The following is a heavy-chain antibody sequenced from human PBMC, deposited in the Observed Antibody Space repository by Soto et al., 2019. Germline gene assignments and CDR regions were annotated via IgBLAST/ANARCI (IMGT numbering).Heavy chain of an antibody. Sequence: XAILSLNCTVSGASISGLYWSWIRKSAGKGLEWIGRIYATVTTDYNPSLKSRVMMSVDTSKKQFSLKLRSVTAADTAVYYCVRDGKKTLRDWFDPWGQGISVTVSS. V-gene: IGHV4-4*07. J-gene: IGHJ5*02. CDR3: VRDGKKTLRDWFDP. CDR1: GASISGLY. CDR2: IYATVTT. D-gene: IGHD1-1*01.